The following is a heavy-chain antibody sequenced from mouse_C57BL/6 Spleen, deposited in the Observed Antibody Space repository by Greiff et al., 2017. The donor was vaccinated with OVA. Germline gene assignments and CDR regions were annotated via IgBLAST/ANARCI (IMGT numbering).Heavy chain of an antibody. V-gene: IGHV1-54*01. CDR3: ARRGGYAMDY. CDR2: INPGSGGT. CDR1: GYAFTNYL. J-gene: IGHJ4*01. Sequence: VQLVESGAELVRPGTSVKVSCKASGYAFTNYLIEWVKQRPGQGLEWIGVINPGSGGTNYNEKFKGKATLTADKSSSTAYMQLSSLTSEDSAVYFCARRGGYAMDYWGQGTSVTVSS.